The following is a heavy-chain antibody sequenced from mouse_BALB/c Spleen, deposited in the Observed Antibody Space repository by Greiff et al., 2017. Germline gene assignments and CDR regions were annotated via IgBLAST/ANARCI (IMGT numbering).Heavy chain of an antibody. J-gene: IGHJ4*01. CDR1: GFTFSSYG. CDR2: ISSGGSYT. Sequence: EVMLVESGGDLVKPGGSLKLSCAASGFTFSSYGMSWVRPTPDKRLEWVATISSGGSYTYYPDSVKGRFTISRDNAKNTLYLQMSSLKSEDTAMYYCARQDYGNYKDYAMDYWGQGTSVTVSS. CDR3: ARQDYGNYKDYAMDY. D-gene: IGHD2-1*01. V-gene: IGHV5-6*01.